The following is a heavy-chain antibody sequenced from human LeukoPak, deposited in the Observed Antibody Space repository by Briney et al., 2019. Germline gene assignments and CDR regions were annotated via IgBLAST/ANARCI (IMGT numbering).Heavy chain of an antibody. Sequence: SETLSLTCAVYGGSFSGYYWSWIRQPPGKGLEWIGEINHSGSTSYNPSLKSRVTISVDTSKNQFSLKLSSVTAADTAVYYCASLVGYGSTITNWFDPWGQGTLVTVSS. CDR2: INHSGST. J-gene: IGHJ5*02. CDR1: GGSFSGYY. V-gene: IGHV4-34*01. CDR3: ASLVGYGSTITNWFDP. D-gene: IGHD2-8*02.